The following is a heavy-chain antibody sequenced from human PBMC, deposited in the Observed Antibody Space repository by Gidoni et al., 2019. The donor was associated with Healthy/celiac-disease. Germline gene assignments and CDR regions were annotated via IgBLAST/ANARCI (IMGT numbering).Heavy chain of an antibody. CDR3: TTDGFWFGELSRSQTYYFDY. Sequence: EVQLVESGGGLVKPGGSLRLSCAVSGFTFSNAWMSWVRQAPGKGLEWVGRIKSKTDGGTTDYAAPVKGRFTISRDDSKNTLYLQMNSLKTEDTAVYYCTTDGFWFGELSRSQTYYFDYWGQGTLVTVSS. CDR2: IKSKTDGGTT. CDR1: GFTFSNAW. V-gene: IGHV3-15*01. J-gene: IGHJ4*02. D-gene: IGHD3-10*01.